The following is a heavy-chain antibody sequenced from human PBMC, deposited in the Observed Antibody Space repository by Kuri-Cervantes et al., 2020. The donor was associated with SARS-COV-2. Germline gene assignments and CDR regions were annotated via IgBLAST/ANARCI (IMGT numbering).Heavy chain of an antibody. J-gene: IGHJ6*02. CDR1: GFSLSTSGVG. D-gene: IGHD3-10*01. CDR2: IYWDNDK. Sequence: SGPTLVKPTQTLTLTCTFSGFSLSTSGVGVGWIRQPPGKALEWLALIYWDNDKRYSPSLKGRLTITKDTSKNQVVLTMTNMDPVDTATYYCARTIHYGSGSYDYGMDVWGQGTTVTVSS. CDR3: ARTIHYGSGSYDYGMDV. V-gene: IGHV2-5*02.